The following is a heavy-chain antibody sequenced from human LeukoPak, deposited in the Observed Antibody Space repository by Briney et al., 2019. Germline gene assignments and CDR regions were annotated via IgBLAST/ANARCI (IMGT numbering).Heavy chain of an antibody. CDR2: VHLSGRT. V-gene: IGHV4-4*02. J-gene: IGHJ4*02. CDR1: GGSISTTNW. CDR3: AREGGPYRPLDY. Sequence: SETLSLTCGVSGGSISTTNWWTWVRQPPGEGLEWIGEVHLSGRTHYKPSLESRVTMSVDMSENHISLRLTSVTAADTAVYYCAREGGPYRPLDYSGQGTLVTVSS.